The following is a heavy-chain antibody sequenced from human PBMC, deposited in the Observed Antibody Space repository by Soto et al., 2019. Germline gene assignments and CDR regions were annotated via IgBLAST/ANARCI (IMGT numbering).Heavy chain of an antibody. V-gene: IGHV3-23*01. D-gene: IGHD2-21*02. Sequence: GGSLRLSCAASGFTFSSYAMSWVRKAPGKGLEWVSAITDSGGNTYYADSVKGRFTISRDNSKNTLCLQMNSLRAEDTAVYYCARDGSRIAYCDGDCYPSGTEEGYYFDLWGQGTLVTVSS. CDR1: GFTFSSYA. CDR2: ITDSGGNT. J-gene: IGHJ4*02. CDR3: ARDGSRIAYCDGDCYPSGTEEGYYFDL.